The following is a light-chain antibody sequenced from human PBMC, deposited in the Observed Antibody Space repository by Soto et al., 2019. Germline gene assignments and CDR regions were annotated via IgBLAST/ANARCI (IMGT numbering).Light chain of an antibody. CDR2: SDD. V-gene: IGLV1-44*01. CDR1: SSNIGGNS. Sequence: QSVLTQPPSASGTPGQRVTISCSGSSSNIGGNSVNWYQHLPGTAPKILMYSDDERPSGVPDRFSGSKSGTSASLAISGLQYEDEADYYCAAWDDNLNGPVFGGGNKVTVL. J-gene: IGLJ2*01. CDR3: AAWDDNLNGPV.